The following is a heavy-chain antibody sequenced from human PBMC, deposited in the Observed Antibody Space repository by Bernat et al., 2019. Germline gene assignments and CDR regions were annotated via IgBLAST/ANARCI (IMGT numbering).Heavy chain of an antibody. J-gene: IGHJ4*02. CDR3: ARMETYYDFWSGLAGKPLDY. CDR1: GGSISSSSYY. CDR2: ISSSSSYI. D-gene: IGHD3-3*01. V-gene: IGHV3-21*01. Sequence: LQLQESGPGLVKPSETLSLTCTVSGGSISSSSYYWAWVRQPPGKGLEWVSSISSSSSYIYYADSVKGRFTISRDNAKNSLYLQMNSLRAEDTAVYYCARMETYYDFWSGLAGKPLDYWGQGTLVTVSS.